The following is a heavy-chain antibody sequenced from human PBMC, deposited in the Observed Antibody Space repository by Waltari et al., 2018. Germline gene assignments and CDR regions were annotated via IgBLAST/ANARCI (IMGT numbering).Heavy chain of an antibody. CDR2: INPNSGGT. CDR1: GYTFTGYY. V-gene: IGHV1-2*02. J-gene: IGHJ6*03. Sequence: QVQLVQSGAEVKKPGASVKVSCKASGYTFTGYYMHWVRQAPGQGLEWMGWINPNSGGTNYAQKFQGRVTMTRDTSISTAYMELSRLRSDDTAVYYCASSPGVVPAANYYYYYYMDVWGKGTTVTVSS. D-gene: IGHD2-2*01. CDR3: ASSPGVVPAANYYYYYYMDV.